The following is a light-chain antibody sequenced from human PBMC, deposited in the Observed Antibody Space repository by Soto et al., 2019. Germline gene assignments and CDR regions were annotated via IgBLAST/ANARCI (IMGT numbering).Light chain of an antibody. Sequence: EIVMTQSPATLSVSPGERATLSCRASQSVSSSYLAWYQQKPGQAPRLLISGASARATGIPDRFSGRGSGTEFTLTISRLQSEDFAVYHCQQYNSWPLTFGQGTKVDIK. CDR1: QSVSSSY. V-gene: IGKV3-15*01. CDR3: QQYNSWPLT. CDR2: GAS. J-gene: IGKJ1*01.